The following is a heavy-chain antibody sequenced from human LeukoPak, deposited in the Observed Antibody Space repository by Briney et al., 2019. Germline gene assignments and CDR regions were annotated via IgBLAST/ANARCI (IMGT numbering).Heavy chain of an antibody. J-gene: IGHJ4*02. D-gene: IGHD6-19*01. CDR1: GYTFIDQY. V-gene: IGHV1-2*02. CDR2: INANGGVT. Sequence: ASVKVSCKASGYTFIDQYVHWVRQALGQGLEWMGWINANGGVTKYAQRFKDRVTLTRATSISTAYMELRSLTVNDTAIYYCAKGRSAVPDFWGQGTLVTVSS. CDR3: AKGRSAVPDF.